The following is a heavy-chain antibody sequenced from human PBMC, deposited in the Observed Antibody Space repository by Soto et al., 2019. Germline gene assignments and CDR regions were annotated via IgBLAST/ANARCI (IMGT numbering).Heavy chain of an antibody. J-gene: IGHJ4*02. V-gene: IGHV3-30*18. CDR2: ISYDGSNK. Sequence: GGSLRLSCAASGFTFSSYGMHWVRQAPGKGLEWVAVISYDGSNKYYADSVKGRFTISRDNSKNTLYLQMNSLRAEDTAVYYCAKDLYYYDSSGYGVWGIDYWGQGTLVTVSS. CDR3: AKDLYYYDSSGYGVWGIDY. D-gene: IGHD3-22*01. CDR1: GFTFSSYG.